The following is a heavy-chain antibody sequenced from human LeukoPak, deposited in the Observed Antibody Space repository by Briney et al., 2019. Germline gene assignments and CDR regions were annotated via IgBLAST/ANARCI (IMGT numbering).Heavy chain of an antibody. J-gene: IGHJ6*03. CDR2: ISSSSSYI. V-gene: IGHV3-21*03. Sequence: GGSLRLSCAASGFTFSSYSMNWVRQAPGKGLEWVSSISSSSSYIYYADSVKGRFTISRDNAKNSLYLQMNSLRAEDTAVYYCARGKTGYCSSTSCYSFIYYYYMDVWGKGTTVTVSS. CDR3: ARGKTGYCSSTSCYSFIYYYYMDV. D-gene: IGHD2-2*01. CDR1: GFTFSSYS.